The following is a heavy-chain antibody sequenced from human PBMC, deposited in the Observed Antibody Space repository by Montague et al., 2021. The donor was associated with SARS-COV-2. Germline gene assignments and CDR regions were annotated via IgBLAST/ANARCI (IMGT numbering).Heavy chain of an antibody. V-gene: IGHV4-39*02. CDR3: ARGMIRGVTTPFDY. J-gene: IGHJ4*02. D-gene: IGHD3-10*01. CDR1: SGSIISSGYY. Sequence: SETLSLTCSVSSGSIISSGYYWGWIRQPPGKELEWIGNIYYSGTTYYXPSLQSRGTISVDTSKNHLSLRLSSVTAADTAVYFCARGMIRGVTTPFDYWGQGTLVTVSS. CDR2: IYYSGTT.